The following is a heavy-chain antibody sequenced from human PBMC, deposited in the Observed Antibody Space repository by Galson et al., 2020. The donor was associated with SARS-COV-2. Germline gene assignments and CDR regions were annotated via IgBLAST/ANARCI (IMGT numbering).Heavy chain of an antibody. Sequence: ASETLSLTCAVSGGSISSSNWWSWVRQPPGKGLEWIGEIYHSGSTNYNPSLKSRVTISVDKSKNQFSLKLSSVTAADTAVYYCARVWGIHPRDICSSTSCYNWFDPWGQGTLVTVSS. D-gene: IGHD2-2*01. CDR2: IYHSGST. CDR1: GGSISSSNW. V-gene: IGHV4-4*02. J-gene: IGHJ5*02. CDR3: ARVWGIHPRDICSSTSCYNWFDP.